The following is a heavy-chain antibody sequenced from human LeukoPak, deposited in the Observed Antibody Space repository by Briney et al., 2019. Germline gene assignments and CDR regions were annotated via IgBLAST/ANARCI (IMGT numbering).Heavy chain of an antibody. V-gene: IGHV4-34*01. CDR1: GGSISGYY. Sequence: SETLSLTCAVYGGSISGYYWSWIRQPPGKGLEGIGEINHSGSTNYNPSLKSRVTISVDTSKNQFSLKLSFVTAAATAAEYCAIGGGTFDPWGQGTLVTVSS. J-gene: IGHJ5*02. CDR2: INHSGST. CDR3: AIGGGTFDP. D-gene: IGHD3-16*01.